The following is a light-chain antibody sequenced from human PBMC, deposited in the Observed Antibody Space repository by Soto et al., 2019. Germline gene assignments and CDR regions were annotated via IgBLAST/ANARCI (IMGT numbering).Light chain of an antibody. Sequence: DIQMTQSPSTLSASVGDIVTITCRASQSISSWLAWYQQKPGKAPKLLIYEASSSEIGVPPRFSGSGFGTEFTLTISSLQPDDFATYYCQHYKESSTFGQGTRLEIK. J-gene: IGKJ1*01. V-gene: IGKV1-5*03. CDR2: EAS. CDR3: QHYKESST. CDR1: QSISSW.